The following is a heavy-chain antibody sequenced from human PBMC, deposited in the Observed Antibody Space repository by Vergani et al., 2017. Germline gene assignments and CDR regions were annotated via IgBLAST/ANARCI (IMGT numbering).Heavy chain of an antibody. CDR3: ARQSIVGAIDLDY. Sequence: QVQLVQSGAEVKKPGASVKVSCKASGYTFTGYYMHWVRQAPGQGLEWMGWINPNSGGTNYAQEFQGRVTMTRDTSISTAYMELSRLRSDDTAVYYCARQSIVGAIDLDYWGQGTLVTVSS. CDR2: INPNSGGT. CDR1: GYTFTGYY. J-gene: IGHJ4*02. D-gene: IGHD1-26*01. V-gene: IGHV1-2*02.